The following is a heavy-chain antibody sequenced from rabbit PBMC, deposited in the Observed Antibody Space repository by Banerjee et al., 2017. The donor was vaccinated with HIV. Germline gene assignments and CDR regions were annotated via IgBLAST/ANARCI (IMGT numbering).Heavy chain of an antibody. V-gene: IGHV1S45*01. CDR3: ARGSGWSNYFNL. Sequence: QEQLEESGGGLVKPEGSLTLTCKASGFSFSNKYVMCWVRQAPGKGLEWIACIVAGGSGTTYYATWAKGRFTISESSSTTVTLQMTSLTAADTATYFCARGSGWSNYFNLWGQGTLVTVS. CDR2: IVAGGSGTT. D-gene: IGHD4-1*01. CDR1: GFSFSNKYV. J-gene: IGHJ4*01.